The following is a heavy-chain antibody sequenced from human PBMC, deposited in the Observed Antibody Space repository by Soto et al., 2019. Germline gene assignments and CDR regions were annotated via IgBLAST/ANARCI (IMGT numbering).Heavy chain of an antibody. J-gene: IGHJ3*02. V-gene: IGHV1-46*02. CDR3: SKHCGGDCSNGFDI. CDR1: ADIFNNYY. CDR2: MTPSDGST. D-gene: IGHD2-21*02. Sequence: QLHLVQSGAEVKEPGASVKVSCKTSADIFNNYYMHWVRQDPGQGLEWMGVMTPSDGSTNYAQSFQGRFTMTRDTSTRTVYVELSSLRSEDTAVYYCSKHCGGDCSNGFDIWGQGTKVTVSS.